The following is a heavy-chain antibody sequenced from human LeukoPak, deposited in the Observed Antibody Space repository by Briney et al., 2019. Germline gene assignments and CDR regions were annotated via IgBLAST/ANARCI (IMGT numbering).Heavy chain of an antibody. V-gene: IGHV4-31*03. CDR3: ARVVVPAAYYFDY. Sequence: PSQTLSLTCTVSGGSISSGGYYWSWIRQHPGKGLEWIGYIYYSGSTYYNPSLKSRVTIPVDTSKNQFSLKLSSVTAADTAVYYCARVVVPAAYYFDYWGQGTLVTVSS. CDR1: GGSISSGGYY. D-gene: IGHD2-2*01. CDR2: IYYSGST. J-gene: IGHJ4*02.